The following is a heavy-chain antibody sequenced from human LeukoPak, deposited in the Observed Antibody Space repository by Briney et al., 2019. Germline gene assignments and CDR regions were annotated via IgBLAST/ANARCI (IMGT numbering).Heavy chain of an antibody. CDR2: ISTHGSII. CDR3: ARVGLNDYGSGTYADY. J-gene: IGHJ4*02. V-gene: IGHV3-11*04. CDR1: GFTFNDYY. Sequence: GGSLRLSCGASGFTFNDYYMTWIRQAPGKGLEWVSYISTHGSIIYYADSVKGRFTISRDNAKNSLYLQMNTLRAEDTAVYYCARVGLNDYGSGTYADYWGQGTLVTVSS. D-gene: IGHD3-10*01.